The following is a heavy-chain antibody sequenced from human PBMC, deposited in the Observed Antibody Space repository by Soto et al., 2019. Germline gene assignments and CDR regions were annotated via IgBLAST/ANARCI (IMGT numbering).Heavy chain of an antibody. CDR1: GGSFSGYY. CDR2: INHSGST. V-gene: IGHV4-34*01. CDR3: ARKAAGETATVSFDP. J-gene: IGHJ5*02. D-gene: IGHD4-17*01. Sequence: PSETLSLTCAVYGGSFSGYYWSWIRQPPGKGLEWIGEINHSGSTNYNPSLKSRVTISVDTSKNQFSLKLSSVTAADTAVYYCARKAAGETATVSFDPWGQGTLVTVSS.